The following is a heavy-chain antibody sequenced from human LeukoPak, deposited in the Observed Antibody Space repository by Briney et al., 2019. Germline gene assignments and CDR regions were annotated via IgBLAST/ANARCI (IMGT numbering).Heavy chain of an antibody. Sequence: GESLKISRKGSGYSFTSYWISWVRQMPGKGLEWMGRIDPSDSYTNYSPPFQGHVTISADKSISTAYLQWSSLKASDTAMYYCARRANWNFAFDIWGQGTMVTVSS. CDR2: IDPSDSYT. CDR1: GYSFTSYW. CDR3: ARRANWNFAFDI. D-gene: IGHD1-7*01. J-gene: IGHJ3*02. V-gene: IGHV5-10-1*01.